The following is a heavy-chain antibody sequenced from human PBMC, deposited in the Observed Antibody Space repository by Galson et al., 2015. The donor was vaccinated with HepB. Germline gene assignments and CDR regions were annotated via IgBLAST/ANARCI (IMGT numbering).Heavy chain of an antibody. V-gene: IGHV1-69*13. CDR1: GVTFSSYG. J-gene: IGHJ4*02. Sequence: SVKVSCKASGVTFSSYGISWLRQAPGQGLEWMGGIIPLFGTANYAQKLQGRVGITADESTSTTYMELSSLKSEDTALYYCARQYDSSGYYAYWGQGTLVTVSS. D-gene: IGHD3-22*01. CDR2: IIPLFGTA. CDR3: ARQYDSSGYYAY.